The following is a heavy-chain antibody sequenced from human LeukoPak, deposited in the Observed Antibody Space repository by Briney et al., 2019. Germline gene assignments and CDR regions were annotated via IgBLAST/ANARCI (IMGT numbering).Heavy chain of an antibody. CDR2: TLHSGST. CDR1: GGSFNNYY. Sequence: SETLSLTCAVYGGSFNNYYWTWIRQRPGKRLEWIGETLHSGSTNHNPSLKSRVTLSVDTSKKQFSLRLSSVTAADSGLYYCARREWGGGPSALGVWGQGTLVTASS. CDR3: ARREWGGGPSALGV. D-gene: IGHD2-15*01. V-gene: IGHV4-34*12. J-gene: IGHJ4*02.